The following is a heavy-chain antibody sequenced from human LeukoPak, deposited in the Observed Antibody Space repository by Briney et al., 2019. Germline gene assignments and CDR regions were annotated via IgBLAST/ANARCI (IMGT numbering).Heavy chain of an antibody. D-gene: IGHD6-6*01. CDR2: IYHSGST. V-gene: IGHV4-30-2*01. CDR1: GGSISSGGYY. Sequence: SQTLSLTCTVSGGSISSGGYYWSWIRQPPGKGLEWIGYIYHSGSTYYNPSLKSRVTISVDRSKNQFSLKLSSVTAADTAVYYCARDRRGSSRAQWGQGTLVTVSS. J-gene: IGHJ4*02. CDR3: ARDRRGSSRAQ.